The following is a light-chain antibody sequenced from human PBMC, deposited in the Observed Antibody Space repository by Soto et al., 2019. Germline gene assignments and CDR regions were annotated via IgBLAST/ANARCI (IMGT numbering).Light chain of an antibody. CDR2: GAS. V-gene: IGKV3-20*01. CDR3: QQYGSSPPT. J-gene: IGKJ1*01. CDR1: QSISRY. Sequence: IVLTQSPGTLSLSPGERTTLSCRASQSISRYLAWYQQKPGQGPRLLIYGASSRATGTPDRFSGSGSGTDFTLTINRLEPEDFALYYCQQYGSSPPTFGKGTKV.